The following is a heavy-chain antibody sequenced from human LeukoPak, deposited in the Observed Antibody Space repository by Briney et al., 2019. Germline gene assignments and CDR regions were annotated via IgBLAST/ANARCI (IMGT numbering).Heavy chain of an antibody. CDR2: INPNSGGT. CDR1: GYTFTCYY. J-gene: IGHJ6*02. V-gene: IGHV1-2*02. D-gene: IGHD2-2*01. CDR3: AREYCSSTSCYRRYYYYYYGMDV. Sequence: ASVKVSCKASGYTFTCYYMHWVRQATGQGLEWRGWINPNSGGTNYAQKFQGRVTMTRDTSISTAYMELSRLRSDDTAVYYCAREYCSSTSCYRRYYYYYYGMDVWGQGTTVTVSS.